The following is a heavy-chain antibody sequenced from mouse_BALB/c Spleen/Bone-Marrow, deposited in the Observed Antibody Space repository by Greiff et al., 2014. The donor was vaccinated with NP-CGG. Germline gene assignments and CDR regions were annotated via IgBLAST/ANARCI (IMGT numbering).Heavy chain of an antibody. CDR3: ARSNWVRWSAY. Sequence: EVMLEQSGPGLVKPSQSLSLTCTVTGYSITSDYAWNWIRQFPGNKLEWMGYISYSGSTTYNPSLKSRISITRDTSKNQFFLQLNSVTTEDTATYYCARSNWVRWSAYWGQGTLVTVSA. V-gene: IGHV3-2*02. J-gene: IGHJ3*01. D-gene: IGHD4-1*02. CDR2: ISYSGST. CDR1: GYSITSDYA.